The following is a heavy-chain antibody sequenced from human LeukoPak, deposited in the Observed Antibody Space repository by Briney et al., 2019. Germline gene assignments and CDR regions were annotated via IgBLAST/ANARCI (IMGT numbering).Heavy chain of an antibody. Sequence: PGGSLRLSCAASGFTFSTFSMNWVRQAPGKGLEWVSSISGRSNYIFYADLVKGRFTISRDNAENSLYLLLNSLRVEDTAVYYCARGSTLGSCTSSSCHNWFDPWGQGTLVTVSS. CDR2: ISGRSNYI. CDR1: GFTFSTFS. V-gene: IGHV3-21*01. J-gene: IGHJ5*02. CDR3: ARGSTLGSCTSSSCHNWFDP. D-gene: IGHD2-2*01.